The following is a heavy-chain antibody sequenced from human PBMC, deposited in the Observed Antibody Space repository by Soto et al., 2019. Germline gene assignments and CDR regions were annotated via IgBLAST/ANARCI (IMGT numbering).Heavy chain of an antibody. CDR1: GGSISSTSYY. Sequence: PSETLSLTCTVSGGSISSTSYYWGWIRQPPGKGLEWIGYIYYSGSTNYNPSLKSRVTISVDTSKNQFSLKLSSVTAADTAVYYCARDNYRAVAGTRYFDYWGQGTLVTVSS. CDR3: ARDNYRAVAGTRYFDY. CDR2: IYYSGST. J-gene: IGHJ4*02. D-gene: IGHD6-19*01. V-gene: IGHV4-61*01.